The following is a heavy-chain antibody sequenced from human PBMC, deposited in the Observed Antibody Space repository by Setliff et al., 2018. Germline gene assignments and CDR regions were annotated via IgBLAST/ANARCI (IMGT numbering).Heavy chain of an antibody. J-gene: IGHJ1*01. CDR1: GASITDSY. V-gene: IGHV4-59*08. CDR2: IHYSGST. CDR3: ARGPRGYGSGSYYATEYFQH. Sequence: NPSETLSLTCSVSGASITDSYWNWIRQPPGKGLEWVGYIHYSGSTNYNPSLKSRVTISVDTSKNQFSLKLSSVTAADTAVYYCARGPRGYGSGSYYATEYFQHWGQGTLVTVSS. D-gene: IGHD3-10*01.